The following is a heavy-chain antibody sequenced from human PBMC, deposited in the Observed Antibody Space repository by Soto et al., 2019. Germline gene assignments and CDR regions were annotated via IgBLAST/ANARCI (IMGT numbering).Heavy chain of an antibody. D-gene: IGHD3-3*01. CDR2: IRCDGSNE. Sequence: QEQLVESGGGVVQPGTSLRLSCAVPGGIFHGYGMHWVRQAPGKGLEWVAIIRCDGSNEDYEDSVKGRCTISRDNSKNTLYLQMNTLGAEDTAVYYCAGDGICGTVFRGYLDYWGRGTVVTVSS. CDR3: AGDGICGTVFRGYLDY. J-gene: IGHJ4*02. CDR1: GGIFHGYG. V-gene: IGHV3-33*01.